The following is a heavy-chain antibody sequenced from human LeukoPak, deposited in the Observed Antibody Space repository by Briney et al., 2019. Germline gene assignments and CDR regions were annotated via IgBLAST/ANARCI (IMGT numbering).Heavy chain of an antibody. Sequence: GGSLRLSCAASGFTFSSYAMSWVRQAPGKGLEWVSAISGSGGSTYYADSVKGRFTISRDNSKNTLYLQMNSLRAEDTAVYYCAKTKITLILVASPLSGAIDIWGQGTMVTVSS. CDR2: ISGSGGST. V-gene: IGHV3-23*01. CDR1: GFTFSSYA. CDR3: AKTKITLILVASPLSGAIDI. D-gene: IGHD3-22*01. J-gene: IGHJ3*02.